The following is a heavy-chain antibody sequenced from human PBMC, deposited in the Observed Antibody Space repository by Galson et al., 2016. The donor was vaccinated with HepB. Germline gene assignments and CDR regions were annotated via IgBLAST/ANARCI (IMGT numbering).Heavy chain of an antibody. J-gene: IGHJ3*01. CDR2: ISSSSTTI. Sequence: SLRLSCAASGFTFSSYSMNWVRQAPGKGLEWVSFISSSSTTIYYADSVKGRFTISRDNAKNSVYLQMNNLRDEDTGVYYCARELVRSAFDLWGQGTLVTVSS. V-gene: IGHV3-48*02. D-gene: IGHD6-6*01. CDR3: ARELVRSAFDL. CDR1: GFTFSSYS.